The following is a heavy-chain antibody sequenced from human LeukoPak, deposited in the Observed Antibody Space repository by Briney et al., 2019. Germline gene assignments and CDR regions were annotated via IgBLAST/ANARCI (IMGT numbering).Heavy chain of an antibody. J-gene: IGHJ1*01. CDR2: ITGSGSTI. CDR1: GFTFSSYE. V-gene: IGHV3-48*03. Sequence: PGGSLRLSCAASGFTFSSYEMNWVRQAPGKGLEWVSYITGSGSTIYYADSVKGRFTISRDNAQNSLYLQMNSLRAEDTAVYYCARDNGRTILQHWGQGTLVTVSS. CDR3: ARDNGRTILQH. D-gene: IGHD1-14*01.